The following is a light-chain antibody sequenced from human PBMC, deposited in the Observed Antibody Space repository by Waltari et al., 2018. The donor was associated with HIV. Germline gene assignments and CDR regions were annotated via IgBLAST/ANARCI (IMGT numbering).Light chain of an antibody. CDR1: QTINTN. CDR2: AAS. CDR3: QQANSFPLI. Sequence: DIQMTQSPSSVSASVGDRVTITCRASQTINTNLAWYQHKPGIAPKLLIYAASSLQSGVPSRFSGSGSGTDFTLTINTLQPEDFATYYCQQANSFPLIFGGGTRVDIK. V-gene: IGKV1D-12*01. J-gene: IGKJ4*01.